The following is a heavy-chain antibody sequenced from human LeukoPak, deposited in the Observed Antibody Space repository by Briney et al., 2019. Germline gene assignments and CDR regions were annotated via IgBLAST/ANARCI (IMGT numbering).Heavy chain of an antibody. D-gene: IGHD3-22*01. CDR3: ARLADSTGYYGRWYFDI. CDR2: ISGSGGST. Sequence: PGGSLRLSCAASGFTFSSYAMSWVRQAPGKGLEWVSAISGSGGSTYYADSVKGRFTLSRDTSRDSLYLQVNSLRAEDTAVYYCARLADSTGYYGRWYFDIWGQGTLVTVSS. J-gene: IGHJ4*02. V-gene: IGHV3-23*01. CDR1: GFTFSSYA.